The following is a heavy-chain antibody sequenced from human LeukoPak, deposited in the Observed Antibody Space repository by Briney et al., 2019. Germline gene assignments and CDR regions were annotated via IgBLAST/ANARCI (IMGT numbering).Heavy chain of an antibody. Sequence: GGSLRLSCAASGFTFSDYEMNWVRQAPGKGLEWLSHISISGTTIHYADSVKGRFTISRDNAKNSVYLQMTSLRAEDTALYYCAKEGGYSYGNQFDYWGQGTLVTVSS. V-gene: IGHV3-48*03. J-gene: IGHJ4*02. CDR2: ISISGTTI. D-gene: IGHD5-18*01. CDR3: AKEGGYSYGNQFDY. CDR1: GFTFSDYE.